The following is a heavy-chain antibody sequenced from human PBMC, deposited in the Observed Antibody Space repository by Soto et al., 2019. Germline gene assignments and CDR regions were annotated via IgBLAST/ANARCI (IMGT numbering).Heavy chain of an antibody. Sequence: SVKVSCKASVGTFSSYTISWVRQAPGQGLEWMGRIIPINGIANYAQKLQGRVTMTTDKSTSTAYMELRSLRSDDTAVYYCARGLLSGDSHFDYWGQGTLVTVSS. D-gene: IGHD4-17*01. CDR3: ARGLLSGDSHFDY. V-gene: IGHV1-69*02. J-gene: IGHJ4*02. CDR1: VGTFSSYT. CDR2: IIPINGIA.